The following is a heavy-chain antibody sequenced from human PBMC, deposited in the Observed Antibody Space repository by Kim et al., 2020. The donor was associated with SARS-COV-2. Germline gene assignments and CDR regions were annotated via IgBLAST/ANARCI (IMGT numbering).Heavy chain of an antibody. J-gene: IGHJ3*02. CDR3: ARDGSGEAFDI. V-gene: IGHV3-53*01. D-gene: IGHD3-3*01. CDR2: K. Sequence: KYYADSLKGRFTISRDNSKNTLYLQMNSLRAEDTAVYYCARDGSGEAFDIWGQGTMVTVSS.